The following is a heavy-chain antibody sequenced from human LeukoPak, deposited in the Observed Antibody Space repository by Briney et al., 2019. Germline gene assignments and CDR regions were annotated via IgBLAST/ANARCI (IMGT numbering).Heavy chain of an antibody. CDR2: IYYSGST. V-gene: IGHV4-39*01. Sequence: PSETLSLTCTVSGGSISSSSYYWGWIRQPPGKGLEWIGSIYYSGSTYYNPSLKSRVTISVDTSKDQFSLKLSSVTAADTAVYYCARLKVGSSGYYFSPDHFDYWGQGTLVTVSS. J-gene: IGHJ4*02. CDR1: GGSISSSSYY. CDR3: ARLKVGSSGYYFSPDHFDY. D-gene: IGHD3-22*01.